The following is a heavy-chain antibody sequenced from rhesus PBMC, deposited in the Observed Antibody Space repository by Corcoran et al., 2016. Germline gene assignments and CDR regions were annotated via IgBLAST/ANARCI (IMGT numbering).Heavy chain of an antibody. J-gene: IGHJ4*01. CDR3: ARESTAAGFDY. CDR2: IGGRSGST. Sequence: QVQLKESGPGLVKPSETLSLTCAVSGYSISSGYGWSWIRQPPGKGLEWIGYIGGRSGSTNYNPSRKSRVTCSIDTSTNQFSLKLSSVTAADTAVYYCARESTAAGFDYWGQGVLVTVSS. CDR1: GYSISSGYG. D-gene: IGHD6-25*01. V-gene: IGHV4-127*01.